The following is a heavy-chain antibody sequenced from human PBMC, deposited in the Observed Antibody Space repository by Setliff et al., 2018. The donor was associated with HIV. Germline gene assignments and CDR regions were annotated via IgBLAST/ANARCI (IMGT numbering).Heavy chain of an antibody. D-gene: IGHD6-19*01. J-gene: IGHJ4*02. Sequence: TGGSLRLSCAASGFTFSSYSMNWVRQAPGKGLEWVSYISSSSSTIYYADSVKGRFTISRDNAKNSLYLQMNSLRAEDTAVYYCARYALAVPGYHNAFDIWGQGTLVTVSS. V-gene: IGHV3-48*01. CDR3: ARYALAVPGYHNAFDI. CDR1: GFTFSSYS. CDR2: ISSSSSTI.